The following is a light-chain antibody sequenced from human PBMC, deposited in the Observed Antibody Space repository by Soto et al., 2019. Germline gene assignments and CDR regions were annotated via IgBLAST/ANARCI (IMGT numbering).Light chain of an antibody. CDR3: SSYTSATTYV. V-gene: IGLV2-14*03. J-gene: IGLJ1*01. CDR1: SSDVGAYNY. Sequence: QSALTQPASVSGFPGQSITISCTGTSSDVGAYNYDSWYQQYPGEAPKVIIYDVSHRPAGVSNRFSGSKSGNTASLTISGLQTQDEADYYCSSYTSATTYVFGTGTKVTVL. CDR2: DVS.